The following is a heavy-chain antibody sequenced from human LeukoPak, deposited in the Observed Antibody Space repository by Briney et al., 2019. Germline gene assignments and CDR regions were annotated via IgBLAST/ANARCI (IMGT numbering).Heavy chain of an antibody. D-gene: IGHD2-2*01. Sequence: SETLSLTCSVSGCSITSYYWSWIRQPAGKGLEWIGRIYVSGSTNYNPSLKSRVTLSADTSRNQFSLKLSSVTAADTAVYYCARGPSTMIDAWGQGTLVTVSS. V-gene: IGHV4-4*07. CDR2: IYVSGST. J-gene: IGHJ4*02. CDR3: ARGPSTMIDA. CDR1: GCSITSYY.